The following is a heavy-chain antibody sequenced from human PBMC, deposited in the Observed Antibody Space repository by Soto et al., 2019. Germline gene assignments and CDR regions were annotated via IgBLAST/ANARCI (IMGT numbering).Heavy chain of an antibody. J-gene: IGHJ4*02. CDR1: GFSFNDVW. Sequence: QLVESGGGLVKPGGSLRLSCTASGFSFNDVWMSWVRQAPGRGLEWIGRIKSQADGVTTDYAAPVNGRFSVSRDDSQNRLYLEMSGLRIEDSGIYFCTTRGGHWGQGTRVTVSS. CDR3: TTRGGH. V-gene: IGHV3-15*05. CDR2: IKSQADGVTT. D-gene: IGHD6-25*01.